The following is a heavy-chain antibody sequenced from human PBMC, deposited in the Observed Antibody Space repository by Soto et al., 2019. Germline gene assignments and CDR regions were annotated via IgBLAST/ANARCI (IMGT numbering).Heavy chain of an antibody. Sequence: QVQLVQSGAEVRKPGASLKLSCQTSGYPFTSYHMHWVRQAPGQGLEWVGVINPTGGRTRYSQKFQYRVTMTRENSTSTVYMELSSLRSQETPTYFCASGREYSFGYNWFDPWGQGTLVTVSS. V-gene: IGHV1-46*01. CDR3: ASGREYSFGYNWFDP. D-gene: IGHD5-12*01. CDR1: GYPFTSYH. CDR2: INPTGGRT. J-gene: IGHJ5*02.